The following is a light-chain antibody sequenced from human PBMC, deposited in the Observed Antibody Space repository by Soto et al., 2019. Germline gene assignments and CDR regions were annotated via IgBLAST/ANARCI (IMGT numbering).Light chain of an antibody. Sequence: DIQMTQSPSSLSASVGDRVTITCRASQRISSYLNWYQQKPGKAPNLLIYAASSLQSGVPSRFSGSGSGTDFTLTISSLQPEDFATYYCQQSYSTPTTFGQGTRLEIK. CDR1: QRISSY. J-gene: IGKJ5*01. CDR2: AAS. V-gene: IGKV1-39*01. CDR3: QQSYSTPTT.